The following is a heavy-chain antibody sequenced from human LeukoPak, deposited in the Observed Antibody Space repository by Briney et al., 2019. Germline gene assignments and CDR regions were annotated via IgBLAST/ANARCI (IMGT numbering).Heavy chain of an antibody. CDR3: ARERTPIFGQRYLGYYFDY. J-gene: IGHJ4*02. V-gene: IGHV4-4*07. CDR1: GGSISSYY. D-gene: IGHD3-3*01. CDR2: IYTSGST. Sequence: SETLSLTCTVSGGSISSYYWSWIRQPAGKGLEWIGRIYTSGSTNYNPSLKSRVTMSVDTSKNQFSPKLSSVTAADTAVYYCARERTPIFGQRYLGYYFDYWGQGTLVTVSS.